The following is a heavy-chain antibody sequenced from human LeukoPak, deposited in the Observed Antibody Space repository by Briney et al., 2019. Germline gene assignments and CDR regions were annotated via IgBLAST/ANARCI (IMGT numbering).Heavy chain of an antibody. CDR2: IYDSGSA. Sequence: SQTLSLTCTVSGGSIGSGDYYWSCVRQPPGKVLECIGYIYDSGSAYYNPSLKSRVTISVDTSKNQLSLKLSSVTAADTAVYYCARGPSDAFDIWRQGTMVTVSS. V-gene: IGHV4-30-4*01. CDR1: GGSIGSGDYY. J-gene: IGHJ3*02. CDR3: ARGPSDAFDI.